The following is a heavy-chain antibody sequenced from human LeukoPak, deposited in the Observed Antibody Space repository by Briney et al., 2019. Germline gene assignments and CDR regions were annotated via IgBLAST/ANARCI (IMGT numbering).Heavy chain of an antibody. CDR1: GFTFSSYS. V-gene: IGHV3-48*01. CDR2: ISSSTGSI. J-gene: IGHJ5*02. Sequence: PGGSLRLSCAASGFTFSSYSMNWVRQAPGKGLEWVSYISSSTGSIYYADSVKGRFTISRDNSKNTVYLQMNSLRPEDTAVYYCVRNFNPWGQGTLVTVSS. CDR3: VRNFNP.